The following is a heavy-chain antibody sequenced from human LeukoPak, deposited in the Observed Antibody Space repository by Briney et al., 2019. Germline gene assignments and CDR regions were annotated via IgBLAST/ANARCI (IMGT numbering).Heavy chain of an antibody. Sequence: GGSLRLSCAASGFTFRTYAMHWVRQAPGKGLERVAVILYDGGIKYYADSVKGRFTISRDNSRNTVDVQMNSLRSEDSALYYCAKGGQYDSDSFFDFWGQGTLVTVSS. V-gene: IGHV3-30-3*01. CDR1: GFTFRTYA. CDR2: ILYDGGIK. CDR3: AKGGQYDSDSFFDF. J-gene: IGHJ4*02. D-gene: IGHD3-22*01.